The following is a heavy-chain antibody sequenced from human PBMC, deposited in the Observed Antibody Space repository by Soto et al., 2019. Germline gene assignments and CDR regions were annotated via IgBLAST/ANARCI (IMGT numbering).Heavy chain of an antibody. D-gene: IGHD6-6*01. Sequence: ASVKVSCKASGYTFTSYGISWVRQAPGQGLEWMGWISAYNGNTNYAQKLQGRVTMTTDTSTSTAYMELRSLRSDDTAVYYCARDVRLPWGDEYSSSHDYFDYWGQGTLVTSPQ. CDR2: ISAYNGNT. J-gene: IGHJ4*02. V-gene: IGHV1-18*01. CDR1: GYTFTSYG. CDR3: ARDVRLPWGDEYSSSHDYFDY.